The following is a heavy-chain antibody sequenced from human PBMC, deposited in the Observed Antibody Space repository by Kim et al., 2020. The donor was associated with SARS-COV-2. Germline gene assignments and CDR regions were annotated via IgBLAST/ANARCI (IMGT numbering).Heavy chain of an antibody. D-gene: IGHD3-3*01. V-gene: IGHV3-30*18. J-gene: IGHJ4*02. CDR2: ISYDGSNK. Sequence: GGSLRLSCAASGFTFSSYGMHWVRQAPGKGLEWVAVISYDGSNKYYADSVKGRFTISRDNSKNTLYLQMNSLRAEDTAVYYCAKGPYYDFWSGYLSSGGFHCWGQGTLVTVSS. CDR1: GFTFSSYG. CDR3: AKGPYYDFWSGYLSSGGFHC.